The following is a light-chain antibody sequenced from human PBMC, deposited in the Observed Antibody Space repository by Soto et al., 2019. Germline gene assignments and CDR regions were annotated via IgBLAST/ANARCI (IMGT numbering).Light chain of an antibody. V-gene: IGKV3-20*01. Sequence: EIVLTQSPGTLSLSPGERATLSCRSSQSVSSNYFAWYQQKPDQAPRLVIYDMSARATGIPNRFSGSGSGTDSNLTISRLEPEDGAVYFCQQYGSSPTFGQGTTVEIK. CDR1: QSVSSNY. J-gene: IGKJ1*01. CDR2: DMS. CDR3: QQYGSSPT.